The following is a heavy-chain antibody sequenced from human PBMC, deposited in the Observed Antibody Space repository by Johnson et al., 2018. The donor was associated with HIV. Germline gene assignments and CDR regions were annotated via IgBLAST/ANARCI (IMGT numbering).Heavy chain of an antibody. J-gene: IGHJ3*02. Sequence: QVQLVESGGGLVKPGGSLRLSCAASGFTFSSYPLHWVHQAPGKGLEWVAVLSYDGSNKFYTDSVKGRFSISRDNSKNTLYLQMNSLRTEDTAVYYCARERGYYGNPAFDIWGQGTMVTVSS. CDR2: LSYDGSNK. D-gene: IGHD4-11*01. CDR3: ARERGYYGNPAFDI. CDR1: GFTFSSYP. V-gene: IGHV3-30-3*01.